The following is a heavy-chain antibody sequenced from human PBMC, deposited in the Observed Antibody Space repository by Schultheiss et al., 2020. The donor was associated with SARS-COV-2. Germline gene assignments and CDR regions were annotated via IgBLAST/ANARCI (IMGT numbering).Heavy chain of an antibody. Sequence: GGSLRLSCAASGFTFSSYSMNWVRQAPGKGLEWVSGISWNSGSIGYADSVKGRFTISRDNSKNTLYLQMNSLRAEDTAVYYCAKGRRYFDWLRVSGDAFDIWGQGTMVTVSS. J-gene: IGHJ3*02. D-gene: IGHD3-9*01. CDR2: ISWNSGSI. V-gene: IGHV3-23*01. CDR3: AKGRRYFDWLRVSGDAFDI. CDR1: GFTFSSYS.